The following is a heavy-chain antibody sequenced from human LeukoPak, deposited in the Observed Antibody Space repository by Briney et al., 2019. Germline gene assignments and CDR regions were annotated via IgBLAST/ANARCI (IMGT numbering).Heavy chain of an antibody. CDR3: ARGFQGVYDY. CDR1: NGSTRSYY. CDR2: LFDTRKT. J-gene: IGHJ4*02. V-gene: IGHV4-4*07. Sequence: SETLSLTCTVSNGSTRSYYWTWIRQPAGKGLEWVGRLFDTRKTYYNPSLTNRVTMSIDMSRNQFSLRMTSVTAADTAVYYCARGFQGVYDYWGQGALVIVSS. D-gene: IGHD2-21*01.